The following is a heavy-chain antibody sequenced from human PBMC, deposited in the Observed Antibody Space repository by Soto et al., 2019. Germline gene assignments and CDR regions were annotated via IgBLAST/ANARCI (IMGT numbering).Heavy chain of an antibody. CDR3: ARAACSSTSCYNYYAYGMDV. Sequence: ASVKVSCKASGYTFTTYSMHWVRQAPGQRLEWMGWIHAGNGNAEHSQKFQGRVTITRDTSASTAYLELGSLRSEDTAVYYCARAACSSTSCYNYYAYGMDVWGQGTAVTVSS. D-gene: IGHD2-2*01. CDR1: GYTFTTYS. CDR2: IHAGNGNA. J-gene: IGHJ6*02. V-gene: IGHV1-3*01.